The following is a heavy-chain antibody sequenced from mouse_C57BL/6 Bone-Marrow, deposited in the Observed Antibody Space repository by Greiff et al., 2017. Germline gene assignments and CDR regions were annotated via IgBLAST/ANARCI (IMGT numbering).Heavy chain of an antibody. CDR1: GFTFSSYG. Sequence: EVQLVESGGDLVKPGGSLKLSCAASGFTFSSYGMSWVRQTPDKRLEWVATISNGGSYTYYPDSVKGRFTISRDNAKNTLYLQMSSLKSEDTAMYYCASLYYYGSSSYWYFDVWGTGTTVTVSS. J-gene: IGHJ1*03. V-gene: IGHV5-6*01. CDR2: ISNGGSYT. CDR3: ASLYYYGSSSYWYFDV. D-gene: IGHD1-1*01.